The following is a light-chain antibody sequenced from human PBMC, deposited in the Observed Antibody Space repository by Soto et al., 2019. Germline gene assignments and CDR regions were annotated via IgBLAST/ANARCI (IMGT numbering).Light chain of an antibody. J-gene: IGKJ3*01. CDR1: QSISNH. CDR3: QQSHTTPRCT. CDR2: AAS. Sequence: DIQMTQSPSSLSASVGDRVTITCRASQSISNHLNWYQRKPGQAPKLLIYAASSLQSGVPSRFSGRGSGTDFTLSISSLQPEDFATYYCQQSHTTPRCTFGPRTKVDLK. V-gene: IGKV1-39*01.